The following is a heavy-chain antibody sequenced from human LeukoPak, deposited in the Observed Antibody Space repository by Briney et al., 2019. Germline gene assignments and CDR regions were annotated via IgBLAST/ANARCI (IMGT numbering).Heavy chain of an antibody. Sequence: GGSLRLSCAASGFTLSSHWMHRVRQAPGKGLVWVSRISSDGSTTNYADSVKGRFTISRDNAENTLYLQMNSLRVEDTAVYYCTRRVSATRWFDPWGQGTLVTVSS. V-gene: IGHV3-74*01. D-gene: IGHD2-15*01. CDR3: TRRVSATRWFDP. CDR1: GFTLSSHW. CDR2: ISSDGSTT. J-gene: IGHJ5*02.